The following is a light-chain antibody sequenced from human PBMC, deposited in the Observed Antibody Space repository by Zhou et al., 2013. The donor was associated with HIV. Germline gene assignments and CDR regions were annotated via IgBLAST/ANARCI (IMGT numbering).Light chain of an antibody. CDR2: EVS. CDR3: QQYDSLPIT. Sequence: EIVLTQSPGTLSLSPGERATLSCRASHSVSSNSLAWYQQKPGQAPRLLIYEVSSRATGISDRFSGSGSGTDFTLTIYRLEPEDFALYYCQQYDSLPITFGQGTRL. CDR1: HSVSSNS. J-gene: IGKJ5*01. V-gene: IGKV3-20*01.